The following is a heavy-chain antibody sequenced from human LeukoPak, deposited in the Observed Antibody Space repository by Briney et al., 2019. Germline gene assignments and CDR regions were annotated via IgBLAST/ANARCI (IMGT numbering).Heavy chain of an antibody. CDR3: ARSLISYFDY. Sequence: PGGSLRLSCAASGFTFSSYSMNWVRQAPGKGLEWVSLISSSSSSIFYADSVKGRFTISRDNAKNSLYLQMNSLRAEDTAIYYCARSLISYFDYGGQGTLVTVSS. J-gene: IGHJ4*02. D-gene: IGHD2-8*01. CDR2: ISSSSSSI. V-gene: IGHV3-21*01. CDR1: GFTFSSYS.